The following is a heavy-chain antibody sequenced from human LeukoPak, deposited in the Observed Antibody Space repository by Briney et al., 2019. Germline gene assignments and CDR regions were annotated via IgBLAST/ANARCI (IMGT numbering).Heavy chain of an antibody. CDR3: ARPRIYYGSGSLDY. V-gene: IGHV3-30*04. J-gene: IGHJ4*02. Sequence: PGGSLRLSCAASGFTFSSYAMHWVRQAPGKGLEWVAVISYDGSNKYYADSVKGRFTISRDNSKNTLYLQMNSLRAEDTAVYYCARPRIYYGSGSLDYWGQGTLVTVSS. CDR2: ISYDGSNK. CDR1: GFTFSSYA. D-gene: IGHD3-10*01.